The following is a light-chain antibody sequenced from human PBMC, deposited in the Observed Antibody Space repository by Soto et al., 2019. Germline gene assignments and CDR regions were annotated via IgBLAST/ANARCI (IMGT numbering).Light chain of an antibody. V-gene: IGKV3-20*01. CDR2: ETF. Sequence: IVLTQSPDTLSLSPGERATLSSRASQSVSTSHLAWYQQKPGQALRLLMYETFSRATGIPDRFSGSGSGTDVTLTISSLEREDFAVYYCQQHGYSPFAFGARTKVDVK. J-gene: IGKJ3*01. CDR1: QSVSTSH. CDR3: QQHGYSPFA.